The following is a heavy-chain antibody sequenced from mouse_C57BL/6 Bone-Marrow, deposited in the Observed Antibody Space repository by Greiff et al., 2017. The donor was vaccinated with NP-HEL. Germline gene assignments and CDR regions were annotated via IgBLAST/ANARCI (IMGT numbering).Heavy chain of an antibody. J-gene: IGHJ3*01. CDR2: IDPSDSET. CDR1: GYTFTSYW. V-gene: IGHV1-52*01. CDR3: ARQLRLRGCAY. Sequence: VQLQQPGAELVRPGSSVKLSCKASGYTFTSYWMHWVKQRPIQGLEWIGNIDPSDSETHYNQKFKDKATLTVDKSSSTAYMQLSSLTSEDSAVYYCARQLRLRGCAYWGQGTLVTVSA. D-gene: IGHD3-2*02.